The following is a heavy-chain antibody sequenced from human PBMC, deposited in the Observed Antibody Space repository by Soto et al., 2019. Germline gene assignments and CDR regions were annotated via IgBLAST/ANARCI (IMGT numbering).Heavy chain of an antibody. CDR1: GFSFSNSA. V-gene: IGHV3-23*01. J-gene: IGHJ4*02. CDR3: AKVKDYGDFRFDY. D-gene: IGHD4-17*01. Sequence: GGSLRLSCAASGFSFSNSAMSWVRQAPGKGLEWVSGISGSGDNTYQPDSVKGRFTISRDNSKDTLYLQMNSLRAEDTALYYCAKVKDYGDFRFDYWGQGTLVTVSS. CDR2: ISGSGDNT.